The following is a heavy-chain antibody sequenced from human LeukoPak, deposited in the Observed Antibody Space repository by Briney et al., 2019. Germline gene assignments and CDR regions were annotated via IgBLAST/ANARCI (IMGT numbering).Heavy chain of an antibody. CDR2: TRNKANSYTT. Sequence: PGGSLRLSCAASGFTFSDHYMDWVRQAPGKGLEWVGRTRNKANSYTTEYAASVKGRFSISRDDSKNSLYLQMNSLKSEDTAVYYCVSAGSGWYDWGQGTLVTVSS. CDR1: GFTFSDHY. J-gene: IGHJ4*02. CDR3: VSAGSGWYD. D-gene: IGHD6-19*01. V-gene: IGHV3-72*01.